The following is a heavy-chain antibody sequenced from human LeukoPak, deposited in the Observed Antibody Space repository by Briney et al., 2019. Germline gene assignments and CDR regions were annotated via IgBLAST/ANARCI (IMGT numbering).Heavy chain of an antibody. J-gene: IGHJ4*02. CDR3: AKDSAAPITITMVRGRWYFDY. Sequence: GGSLRLSCAASGFIFSSYGMHWVRQAPGKGLEWVAFIRYDGRNKYYADSVKGRFTISRDNTKNTLYMKMKSLRGEDTAVCYCAKDSAAPITITMVRGRWYFDYWGQGTLVTVSS. CDR1: GFIFSSYG. D-gene: IGHD3-10*01. V-gene: IGHV3-30*02. CDR2: IRYDGRNK.